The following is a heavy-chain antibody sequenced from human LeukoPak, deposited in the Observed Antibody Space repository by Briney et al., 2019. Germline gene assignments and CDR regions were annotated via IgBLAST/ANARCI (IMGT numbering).Heavy chain of an antibody. D-gene: IGHD6-13*01. V-gene: IGHV4-31*03. CDR2: MYYSGST. CDR3: ARGIAAAGTRWFDP. CDR1: GGSISSGGYY. Sequence: SETLSLTCTVSGGSISSGGYYWSWIRQHPGGGLQWIGYMYYSGSTYYNPSLKSRVTISVDTSKNQFSLKLSSVTAADTAVYYCARGIAAAGTRWFDPWGQGTLVTVSS. J-gene: IGHJ5*02.